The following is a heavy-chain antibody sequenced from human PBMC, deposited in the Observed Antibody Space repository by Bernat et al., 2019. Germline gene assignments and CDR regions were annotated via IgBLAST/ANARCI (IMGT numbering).Heavy chain of an antibody. Sequence: EVQLVETGGGLIQPGGSLRLSCAASGFTFSSYAMTWVRQAPGKGLEWVSGISGSGGSTYYADSVKGRFTISRDNSKNTLYLQMNSLRAEDTAIYYCARGPIITLATGVPDYWGQGTLVTVSS. CDR2: ISGSGGST. CDR1: GFTFSSYA. D-gene: IGHD5-12*01. J-gene: IGHJ4*02. V-gene: IGHV3-23*04. CDR3: ARGPIITLATGVPDY.